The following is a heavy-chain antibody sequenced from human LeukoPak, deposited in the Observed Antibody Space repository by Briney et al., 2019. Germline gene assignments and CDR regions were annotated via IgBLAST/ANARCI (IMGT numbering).Heavy chain of an antibody. D-gene: IGHD2-2*01. CDR3: AKVLGLNLLSIDY. Sequence: GGSLRLSCAASGFTFSSYGMSWVRQAPGKGLEWVSAISGSGGSTYYADSVKGRFTISRDNSKNTLYLQMNGLRAEDTAVYYCAKVLGLNLLSIDYWGQGTLVTVSS. V-gene: IGHV3-23*01. CDR2: ISGSGGST. CDR1: GFTFSSYG. J-gene: IGHJ4*02.